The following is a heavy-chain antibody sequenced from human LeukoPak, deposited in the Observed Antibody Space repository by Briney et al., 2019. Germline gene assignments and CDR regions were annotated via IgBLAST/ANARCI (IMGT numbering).Heavy chain of an antibody. J-gene: IGHJ3*02. CDR2: INTDGSST. CDR3: VKSAGKDGYRDVFDI. D-gene: IGHD5-24*01. CDR1: GFTFSSYW. Sequence: GGSLRLSCAASGFTFSSYWMHWVRQAPGKGLVWVSRINTDGSSTSYADSVRGLFTISRDIFKNTLYLQMNSLRAEDTAVYHCVKSAGKDGYRDVFDIWGQGTVVTVSS. V-gene: IGHV3-74*01.